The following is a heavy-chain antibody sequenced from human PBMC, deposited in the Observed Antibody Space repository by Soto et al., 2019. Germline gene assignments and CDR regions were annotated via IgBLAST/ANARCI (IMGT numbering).Heavy chain of an antibody. Sequence: GGSLRLSCQASGFNFDNYGMHWVRQAPGKGLEWVAVITYDGSHKYYADSVKGRFTISRDNSKNTLSLHLNTLKHEDTAVYHCAKDRVGGTFYTPLGFWGQGTLVTVSS. CDR2: ITYDGSHK. J-gene: IGHJ4*02. V-gene: IGHV3-30*18. D-gene: IGHD1-26*01. CDR3: AKDRVGGTFYTPLGF. CDR1: GFNFDNYG.